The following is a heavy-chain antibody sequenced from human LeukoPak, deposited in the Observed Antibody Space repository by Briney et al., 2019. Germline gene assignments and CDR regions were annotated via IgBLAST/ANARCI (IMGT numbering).Heavy chain of an antibody. V-gene: IGHV3-11*04. J-gene: IGHJ4*02. Sequence: GGSLRPSCAASGFTFSDYYMSWIRQAPGKGLEWVSYISNTGSTTHYADSVKGRFTISRDNAKNSLHLQMNSLRAEDTAVYYCARVRGSYSVDYWGQGTLVTVSS. CDR3: ARVRGSYSVDY. D-gene: IGHD1-26*01. CDR1: GFTFSDYY. CDR2: ISNTGSTT.